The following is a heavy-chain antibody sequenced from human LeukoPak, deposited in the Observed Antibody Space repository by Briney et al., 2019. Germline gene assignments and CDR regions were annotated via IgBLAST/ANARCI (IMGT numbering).Heavy chain of an antibody. CDR3: ARALGGLELAEYLQY. D-gene: IGHD1-7*01. V-gene: IGHV1-18*01. CDR1: GYTFTSYA. J-gene: IGHJ1*01. CDR2: ISAYNGNT. Sequence: ASVKVSCKASGYTFTSYAISRVRQAPGQGLEWMGWISAYNGNTNYAQKLQGRVTMTTDTSTSTAYMELRSLRSDDTAVYYCARALGGLELAEYLQYWGQGTLVTVS.